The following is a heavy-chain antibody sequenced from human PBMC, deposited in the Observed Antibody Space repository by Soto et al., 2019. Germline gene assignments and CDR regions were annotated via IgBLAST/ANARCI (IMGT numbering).Heavy chain of an antibody. V-gene: IGHV3-23*01. D-gene: IGHD5-12*01. CDR3: AKASGRVATIGFSDV. J-gene: IGHJ6*04. CDR2: VNNGGDST. Sequence: EVQLLESGGGLVQPGGSLRLSCAASGFTFNNFAMNWVRQAPGKGLEWVSAVNNGGDSTYYADSVQGRFTISRDNSENTLYLQMNSLRADDTAVYYCAKASGRVATIGFSDVWGKGTTVNVSS. CDR1: GFTFNNFA.